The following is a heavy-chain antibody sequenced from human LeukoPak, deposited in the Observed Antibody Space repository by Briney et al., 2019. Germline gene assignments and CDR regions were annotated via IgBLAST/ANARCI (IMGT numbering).Heavy chain of an antibody. CDR1: GFTFSSYA. J-gene: IGHJ4*02. D-gene: IGHD3-10*01. CDR2: ISYDGSNK. V-gene: IGHV3-30*18. CDR3: AKVPGVLDSGY. Sequence: GRSLRLSCAASGFTFSSYAMRWVRQAPGKGLEWVAVISYDGSNKYYADSVKGRFTISRDNSKNTLYLQMNSLRAEDTAVYYCAKVPGVLDSGYWGQGTLVTVSS.